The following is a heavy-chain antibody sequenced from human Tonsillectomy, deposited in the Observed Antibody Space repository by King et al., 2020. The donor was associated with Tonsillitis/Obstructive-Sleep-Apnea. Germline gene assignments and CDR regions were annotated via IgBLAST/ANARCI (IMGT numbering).Heavy chain of an antibody. CDR1: DTSISSYY. Sequence: QVQLQESGPGLVKPSEPLSLTCTVSDTSISSYYYSWVRQPPGKGLEWVGYIYYDGSTTYNPTLKSRLTISVDTSKTPFSLKLSSVTAADTAVYFCAGGSTSGWYRNDYWGQGALVTVSS. D-gene: IGHD6-19*01. J-gene: IGHJ4*02. CDR2: IYYDGST. V-gene: IGHV4-59*01. CDR3: AGGSTSGWYRNDY.